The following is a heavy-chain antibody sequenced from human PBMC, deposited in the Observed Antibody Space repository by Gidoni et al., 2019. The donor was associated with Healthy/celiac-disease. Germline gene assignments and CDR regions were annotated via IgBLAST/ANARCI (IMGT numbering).Heavy chain of an antibody. CDR1: GGSISSYY. D-gene: IGHD3-9*01. CDR3: ASSSYYDILTGYSFGWFDP. J-gene: IGHJ5*02. Sequence: QVQLQESGPGLVKPSETLSLTCTVSGGSISSYYWSWIRQPPGKGLEWIGYIYYSWSTNYNPSLKSRVTISVDTSKNQFSLKLSSVTAADTAVYYCASSSYYDILTGYSFGWFDPWGQGTLVTVSS. CDR2: IYYSWST. V-gene: IGHV4-59*01.